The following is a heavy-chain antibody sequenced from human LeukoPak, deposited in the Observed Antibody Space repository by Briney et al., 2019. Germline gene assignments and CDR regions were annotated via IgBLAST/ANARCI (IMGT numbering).Heavy chain of an antibody. CDR1: GFAFSSYW. CDR3: ARDVY. J-gene: IGHJ4*02. Sequence: GGSLRLSCTASGFAFSSYWMSWVRQAPGKGLEWVAAIKEDESEIYYVESVKGRFTISRGNTKNSLYLQMNNLRAEDTAVFYCARDVYWGQGTLVTVSS. V-gene: IGHV3-7*04. CDR2: IKEDESEI.